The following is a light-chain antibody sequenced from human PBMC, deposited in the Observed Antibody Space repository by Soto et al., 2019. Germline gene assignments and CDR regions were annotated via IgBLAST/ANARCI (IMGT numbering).Light chain of an antibody. V-gene: IGLV2-14*01. CDR3: CSYAGSYTFARNV. Sequence: QSALTQPASVSGSPGQSITISCTGTSSDVGGYHYVSWYQQYPGKAPKLMIYEVSDRPSGVSNRFSGSKSGNTASLTISGLQAEDEADYYCCSYAGSYTFARNVFGTGTKLTVL. CDR2: EVS. CDR1: SSDVGGYHY. J-gene: IGLJ1*01.